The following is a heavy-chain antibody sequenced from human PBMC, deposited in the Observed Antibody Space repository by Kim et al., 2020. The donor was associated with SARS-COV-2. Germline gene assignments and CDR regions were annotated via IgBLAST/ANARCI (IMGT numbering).Heavy chain of an antibody. Sequence: GGSLGLSCAVSGFTFSDHYMDWVRQAPGKGLEWVGRTRNKANSYTTEYAASVKGRFTISRDDSKNSLYLQMNSLKTEDTAVYYCARVQGDYGDYYFDYWGQGTLVTVSS. D-gene: IGHD4-17*01. CDR1: GFTFSDHY. V-gene: IGHV3-72*01. J-gene: IGHJ4*02. CDR3: ARVQGDYGDYYFDY. CDR2: TRNKANSYTT.